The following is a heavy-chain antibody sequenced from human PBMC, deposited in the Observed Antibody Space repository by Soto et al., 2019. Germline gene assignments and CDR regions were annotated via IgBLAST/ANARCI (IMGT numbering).Heavy chain of an antibody. CDR1: GFTFSDYY. CDR2: ISSSGSTI. CDR3: AKGPWDYGIVVVPGAMLDY. J-gene: IGHJ4*02. Sequence: GGSLRLSCAASGFTFSDYYMSWIRQAPGKGLEWVSYISSSGSTIYYADSVKGRFTISRDNAKNSLYLQINSLRAEDTAVYYCAKGPWDYGIVVVPGAMLDYWGQGTLVTVSS. D-gene: IGHD2-2*01. V-gene: IGHV3-11*01.